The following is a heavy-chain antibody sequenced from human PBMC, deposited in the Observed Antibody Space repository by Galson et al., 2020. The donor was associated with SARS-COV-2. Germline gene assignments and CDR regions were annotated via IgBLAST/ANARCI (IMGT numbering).Heavy chain of an antibody. J-gene: IGHJ6*02. D-gene: IGHD3-10*01. Sequence: ETSETLSLTCAVYGGSFSGYYWSWIRQPPGKGLEWIGEINHSGSTNYNPSLKSRVTISVDTSKNQFSLKLSSVTAADTAVYYCARASLGFGELFSDYYYYGMDVWGQGTTVTVSS. CDR3: ARASLGFGELFSDYYYYGMDV. CDR1: GGSFSGYY. V-gene: IGHV4-34*01. CDR2: INHSGST.